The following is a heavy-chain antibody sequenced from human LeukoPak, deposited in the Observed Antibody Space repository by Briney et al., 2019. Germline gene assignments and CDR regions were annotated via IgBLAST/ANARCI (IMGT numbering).Heavy chain of an antibody. CDR3: ARGDTAMVYYFDY. D-gene: IGHD5-18*01. V-gene: IGHV1-69*13. CDR2: IIPIFGTA. CDR1: GGTFSSYA. Sequence: ASVNVSCKASGGTFSSYAISWVRQAPGQGLEWMGGIIPIFGTANYAQKFQGRVTITADESTSTAYMELSSLRSEDTAVYYCARGDTAMVYYFDYWGQGTLVTVSS. J-gene: IGHJ4*02.